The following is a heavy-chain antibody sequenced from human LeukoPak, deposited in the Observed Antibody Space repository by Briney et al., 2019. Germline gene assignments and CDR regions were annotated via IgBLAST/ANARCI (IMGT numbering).Heavy chain of an antibody. D-gene: IGHD3-3*01. V-gene: IGHV1-2*02. Sequence: ASVKVSCKASGYTFTSYDINWVRQATGQGLEWMGWINPNSGGTNYAQKFQGRVTMTRDTSISTAYMELSRLRSDDTAVYYCARDGAHYDFWSGYINWFDPWGQGTLVTVSS. J-gene: IGHJ5*02. CDR2: INPNSGGT. CDR3: ARDGAHYDFWSGYINWFDP. CDR1: GYTFTSYD.